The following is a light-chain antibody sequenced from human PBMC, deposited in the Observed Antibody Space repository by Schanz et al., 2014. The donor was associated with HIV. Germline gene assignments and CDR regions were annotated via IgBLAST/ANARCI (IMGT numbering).Light chain of an antibody. CDR1: QTIRDS. CDR3: LQHNSFPWT. Sequence: DIQMTQSPSSLSASVGDRVTITCRASQTIRDSLNWYQQRPGKAPKLLIFAASSLHSGVPSRFSGSGSGTDFTLTISSLQTEDFATYYCLQHNSFPWTFGQGTKVEI. V-gene: IGKV1-39*01. J-gene: IGKJ1*01. CDR2: AAS.